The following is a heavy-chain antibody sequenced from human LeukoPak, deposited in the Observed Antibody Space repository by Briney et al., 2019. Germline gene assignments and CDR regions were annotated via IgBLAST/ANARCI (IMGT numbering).Heavy chain of an antibody. V-gene: IGHV4-34*01. CDR3: ARDQDGMDV. J-gene: IGHJ6*02. CDR1: GGSFSGYY. CDR2: INHSGST. Sequence: SETLSLTCAVYGGSFSGYYWSWIRQPPGKGLEWIGEINHSGSTNYNPSLKSRVTISVDTSKNQFSLKLSSVTAADTAVYYCARDQDGMDVWGQGTTVTVSS.